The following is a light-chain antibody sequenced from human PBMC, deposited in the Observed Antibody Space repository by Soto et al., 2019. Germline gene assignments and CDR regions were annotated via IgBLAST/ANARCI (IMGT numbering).Light chain of an antibody. CDR3: QQYGTSPVT. V-gene: IGKV3-20*01. Sequence: ELVMTQSPATLSVSPGERAILSCRASQSVSSNLAWYQQKPGQAPRLLIFGASSRATGIPDRFSGSGSGTDFTLTVGRLEPEDFAVYFCQQYGTSPVTFGQGTRLEI. J-gene: IGKJ5*01. CDR1: QSVSSN. CDR2: GAS.